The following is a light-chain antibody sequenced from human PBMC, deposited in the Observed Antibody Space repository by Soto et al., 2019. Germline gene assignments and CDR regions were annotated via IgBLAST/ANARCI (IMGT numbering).Light chain of an antibody. CDR3: CSFAGSYTYV. J-gene: IGLJ2*01. CDR1: ISDFVLYNY. CDR2: DVS. Sequence: QSALTQPASVSGSPGQSITISCSGTISDFVLYNYVSWYQQHPGKVPKPIIYDVSERPAGVPDRFSGSKSGNTASLTISGLQAEDEADYSCCSFAGSYTYVFGGGTKLTVL. V-gene: IGLV2-11*01.